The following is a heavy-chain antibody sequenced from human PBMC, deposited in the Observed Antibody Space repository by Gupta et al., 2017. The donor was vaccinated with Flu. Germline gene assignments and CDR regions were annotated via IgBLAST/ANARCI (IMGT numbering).Heavy chain of an antibody. CDR3: ASAGGPPKEGYCSGGSCYSVKIYYYYGMDV. CDR2: INHSGST. J-gene: IGHJ6*02. V-gene: IGHV4-34*01. Sequence: QVQLQQWGAGLLKPSETLSLTCAVYGGSFSDYYWSWIRQPPGKGLEWIGEINHSGSTNYNPSLKSRVTISVDTSKNQFSLKLSSVTAADTAVYYCASAGGPPKEGYCSGGSCYSVKIYYYYGMDVWGQGTTVTVSS. D-gene: IGHD2-15*01. CDR1: GGSFSDYY.